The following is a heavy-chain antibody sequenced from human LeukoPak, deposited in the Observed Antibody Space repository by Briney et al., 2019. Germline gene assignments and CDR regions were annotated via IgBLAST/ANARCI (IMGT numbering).Heavy chain of an antibody. Sequence: GASVKVSCKASGYTFTSYYMHWVRQAPGQGLEWMGWISAYNGNTNYAQKLQGRVTMTTDTSTSTAYMELRSLRSDDTAVYYCARDRLLWFGDDWFDPWGQGTLVTVSS. CDR3: ARDRLLWFGDDWFDP. J-gene: IGHJ5*02. CDR2: ISAYNGNT. V-gene: IGHV1-18*04. D-gene: IGHD3-10*01. CDR1: GYTFTSYY.